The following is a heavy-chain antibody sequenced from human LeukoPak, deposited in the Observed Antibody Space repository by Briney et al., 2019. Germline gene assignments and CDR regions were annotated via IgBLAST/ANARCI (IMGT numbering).Heavy chain of an antibody. J-gene: IGHJ4*02. V-gene: IGHV3-21*01. D-gene: IGHD6-19*01. Sequence: GGSLRLSCAASGFTFSSYAMNWVRQAPGKGLEWVSSITSPVGRIYYADSLKGRITISRDNARSTLYLQMNSLRAEDTAVYYCATDGRSSGWYGFDYWGQGILVTVSS. CDR2: ITSPVGRI. CDR3: ATDGRSSGWYGFDY. CDR1: GFTFSSYA.